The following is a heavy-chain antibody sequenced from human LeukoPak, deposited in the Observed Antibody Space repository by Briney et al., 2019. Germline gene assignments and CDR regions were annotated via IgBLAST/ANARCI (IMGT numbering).Heavy chain of an antibody. Sequence: PSETLSLTCTVSGGSISSSSYYWGWIRQPPGKGLEWIGSIYYSGSTYYNPSLKSRVTISVDTSKNQFSLKLSSVTAADTAVYYCARETEDSSGYYYGVGYYYYMDVWGKGTTVTVSS. J-gene: IGHJ6*03. CDR2: IYYSGST. V-gene: IGHV4-39*07. CDR3: ARETEDSSGYYYGVGYYYYMDV. D-gene: IGHD3-22*01. CDR1: GGSISSSSYY.